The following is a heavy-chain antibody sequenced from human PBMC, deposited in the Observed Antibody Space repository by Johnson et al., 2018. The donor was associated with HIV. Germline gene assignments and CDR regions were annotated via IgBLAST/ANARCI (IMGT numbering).Heavy chain of an antibody. V-gene: IGHV3-30*02. D-gene: IGHD3-16*02. CDR1: GFTVSSNY. CDR2: IRYDGSNK. CDR3: AKNYGYRYIGDAFDI. Sequence: QVQLMESGGGLIQPGGSLRLSCAASGFTVSSNYMSWVRQAPGKGLEWVAFIRYDGSNKYYADSVKGRFPISRDNSKNTLYLQMNSLRAEDTAVYYCAKNYGYRYIGDAFDIWGQGTMVTVSS. J-gene: IGHJ3*02.